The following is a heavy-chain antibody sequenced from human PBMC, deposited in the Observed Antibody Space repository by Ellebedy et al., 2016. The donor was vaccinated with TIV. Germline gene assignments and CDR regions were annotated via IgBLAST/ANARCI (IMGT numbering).Heavy chain of an antibody. CDR2: IKRDGSEQ. CDR3: ARDKLQNAVAGSNFDY. Sequence: GASLRLSXAASGFTFSSYWMSWVRQAPGKGLEWVANIKRDGSEQYYVDSVKGRFTISRDNAKNSLFLQMNSLRAEDTAVYYCARDKLQNAVAGSNFDYWGQGALVTVSS. CDR1: GFTFSSYW. D-gene: IGHD6-19*01. J-gene: IGHJ4*02. V-gene: IGHV3-7*01.